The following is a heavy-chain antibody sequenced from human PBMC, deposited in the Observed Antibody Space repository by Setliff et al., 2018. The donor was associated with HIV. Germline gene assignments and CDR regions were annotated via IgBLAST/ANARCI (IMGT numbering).Heavy chain of an antibody. J-gene: IGHJ4*02. D-gene: IGHD1-26*01. CDR3: AREVRYSGSYDY. Sequence: ASVKVSCKPSGYTFTTYGLSWVRQAPGQGLEWMGWISTHSDETSYSQNLQGRLTMTTDTSTGTAYMELRSLRSDDTAVYYCAREVRYSGSYDYWGQGTLVTVSS. CDR2: ISTHSDET. CDR1: GYTFTTYG. V-gene: IGHV1-18*01.